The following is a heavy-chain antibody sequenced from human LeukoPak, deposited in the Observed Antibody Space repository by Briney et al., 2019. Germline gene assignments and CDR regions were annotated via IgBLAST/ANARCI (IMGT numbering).Heavy chain of an antibody. CDR3: ARNIWFGESADAFDI. Sequence: ASVKVSCKASGYTFTGHYMHWVRQAPGQGLEWMGWINPNSGGTNYAQKFQGRVTMTRDTSISTAYMELSRLRSDDTAVYYCARNIWFGESADAFDIWGQGTMVTVSS. J-gene: IGHJ3*02. D-gene: IGHD3-10*01. V-gene: IGHV1-2*02. CDR2: INPNSGGT. CDR1: GYTFTGHY.